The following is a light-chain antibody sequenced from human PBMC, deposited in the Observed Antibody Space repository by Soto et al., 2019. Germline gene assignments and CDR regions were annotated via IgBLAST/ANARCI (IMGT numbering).Light chain of an antibody. CDR3: QQYNNWLTWT. CDR1: QSVSSD. Sequence: EIVITQSPSTLSVSPGERATLSCRASQSVSSDLAWYHQKPGQAPRLLIYGASTRATGIPARFSGSGSGTEFTLTISSLQSEDFAVYYCQQYNNWLTWTFGQGTKVDI. CDR2: GAS. J-gene: IGKJ1*01. V-gene: IGKV3-15*01.